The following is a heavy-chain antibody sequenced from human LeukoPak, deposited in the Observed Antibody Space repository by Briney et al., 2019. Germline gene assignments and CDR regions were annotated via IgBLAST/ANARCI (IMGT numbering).Heavy chain of an antibody. Sequence: ASGKVSCKASGYTFTDYYMNWVRQAPRQGLEGMGWINPNSGGINYAQKFQDRVTMTRDTSINTAYMELSRLSSDDTAIYYCARDSQPTARGGVVVAAVPDYYMDVWGKGTTVTVSS. V-gene: IGHV1-2*02. CDR2: INPNSGGI. CDR3: ARDSQPTARGGVVVAAVPDYYMDV. J-gene: IGHJ6*03. D-gene: IGHD2-15*01. CDR1: GYTFTDYY.